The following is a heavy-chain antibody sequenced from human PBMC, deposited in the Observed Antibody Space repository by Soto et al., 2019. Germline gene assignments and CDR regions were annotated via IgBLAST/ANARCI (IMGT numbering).Heavy chain of an antibody. CDR1: GFSLSTSGVS. CDR2: IYWADDK. D-gene: IGHD6-13*01. Sequence: QITLKESGPTLVKPTQTLTLTCTFSGFSLSTSGVSVGWIRQPPGKTLEWLALIYWADDKRYRPYLKTRLTITKDTAKNQVVLTMTNMDPVDTATYYCVHNMAAAFDYWGQGTLVTVSS. CDR3: VHNMAAAFDY. V-gene: IGHV2-5*02. J-gene: IGHJ4*02.